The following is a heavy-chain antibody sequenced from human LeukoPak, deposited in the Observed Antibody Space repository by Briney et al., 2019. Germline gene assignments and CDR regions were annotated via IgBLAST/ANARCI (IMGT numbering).Heavy chain of an antibody. D-gene: IGHD3-22*01. CDR2: ISAYNGNT. V-gene: IGHV1-18*01. CDR3: ARDRYYYDSSGYYYFDY. Sequence: ASVKVSCKASGYTFTRYGISWVRQAPGQGLEWMGWISAYNGNTNYAQKLQGRVTMTTDTSTSTAYMELRSLRSDDTAVYYCARDRYYYDSSGYYYFDYWGQGTLVTVSS. J-gene: IGHJ4*02. CDR1: GYTFTRYG.